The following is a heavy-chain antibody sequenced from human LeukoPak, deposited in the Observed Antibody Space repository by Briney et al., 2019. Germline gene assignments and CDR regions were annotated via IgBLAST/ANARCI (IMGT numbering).Heavy chain of an antibody. D-gene: IGHD3-10*01. Sequence: PSETLSLTCTVSGGSISISSSYWGWIRQPPGKGLEWIGSIHHSGNTYYNPSLKSRVIISVDTSKNQFSLKVTSVTAADTAVYYCARTRPLFYWGQGTLVPVSS. J-gene: IGHJ4*02. CDR3: ARTRPLFY. CDR1: GGSISISSSY. V-gene: IGHV4-39*01. CDR2: IHHSGNT.